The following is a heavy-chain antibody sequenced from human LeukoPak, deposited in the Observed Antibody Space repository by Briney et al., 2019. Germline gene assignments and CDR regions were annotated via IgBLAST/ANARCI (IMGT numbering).Heavy chain of an antibody. CDR2: INPSGGST. V-gene: IGHV1-46*01. Sequence: PAASVKVSCKASGYTFTSYYMHWVRQAPGQGLEWMGIINPSGGSTSYAQKFQGRVTMTRDTSTSTVYMELSSLRSEDTAVYYCARDGVHYYDSSGYYFDYWGQGTLATVSS. J-gene: IGHJ4*02. CDR3: ARDGVHYYDSSGYYFDY. D-gene: IGHD3-22*01. CDR1: GYTFTSYY.